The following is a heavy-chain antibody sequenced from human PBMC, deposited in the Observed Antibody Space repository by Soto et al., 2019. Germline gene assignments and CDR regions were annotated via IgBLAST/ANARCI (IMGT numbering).Heavy chain of an antibody. V-gene: IGHV3-30-3*01. Sequence: QVQLVESGGGVVQPGRSLRLSCAASGFTFSSYAMHWVRQAPGKGLEWVAVISYDGSNKYYADSVKGRFTISRDNSKNTLYLQMNSLRAEDTAVYYCASGYVAAAEFDPWGQGTLVTVSS. CDR2: ISYDGSNK. CDR3: ASGYVAAAEFDP. D-gene: IGHD6-13*01. CDR1: GFTFSSYA. J-gene: IGHJ5*02.